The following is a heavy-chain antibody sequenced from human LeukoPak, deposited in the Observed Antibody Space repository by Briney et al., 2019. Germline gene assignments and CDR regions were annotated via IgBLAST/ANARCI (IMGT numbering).Heavy chain of an antibody. J-gene: IGHJ4*02. Sequence: PGGSLRLPCAASGFTFSSYEMNWVRQAPGKGLEWVANIKQDGSEKYYVDSVKGRFTISRDNAKNSLYLQMNSLRAEDTAVYYCARGLWFGESTNWGQGTLVTVSS. D-gene: IGHD3-10*01. CDR2: IKQDGSEK. CDR1: GFTFSSYE. CDR3: ARGLWFGESTN. V-gene: IGHV3-7*01.